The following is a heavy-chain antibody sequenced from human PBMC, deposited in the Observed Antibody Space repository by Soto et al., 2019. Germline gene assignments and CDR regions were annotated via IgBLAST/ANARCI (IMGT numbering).Heavy chain of an antibody. D-gene: IGHD4-17*01. CDR2: INAGNGNT. Sequence: ASVKVSCKASGYTFTSYAMHWVRQAPGQRLEWMGWINAGNGNTKYSQKFQGRVTITRDTSASTAYMELSSLRSEDTAVYYCARDTVAGGDYDFDYWGQGTLVTVSS. CDR1: GYTFTSYA. CDR3: ARDTVAGGDYDFDY. J-gene: IGHJ4*02. V-gene: IGHV1-3*01.